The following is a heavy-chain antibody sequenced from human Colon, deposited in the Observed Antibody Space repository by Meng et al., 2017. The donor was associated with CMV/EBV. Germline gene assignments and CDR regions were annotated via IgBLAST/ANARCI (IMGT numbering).Heavy chain of an antibody. CDR1: GASLTTYEVG. D-gene: IGHD2-2*01. V-gene: IGHV2-5*02. Sequence: PPHHLTLTCAFSGASLTTYEVGVGWFRQPPGKARELRALIYWDDDKRYRSSLGNRLTLTHDASKNQVVLTMTDMDPVDTATYYCAHKSLPAAFFDYWSQGTLVTVSS. CDR2: IYWDDDK. CDR3: AHKSLPAAFFDY. J-gene: IGHJ4*02.